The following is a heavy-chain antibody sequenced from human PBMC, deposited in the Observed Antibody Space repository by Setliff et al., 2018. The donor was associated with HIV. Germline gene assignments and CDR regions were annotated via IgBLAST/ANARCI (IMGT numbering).Heavy chain of an antibody. CDR3: ARVVDPDYSDYYYHHVDV. CDR2: LYSGFTT. V-gene: IGHV3-66*02. J-gene: IGHJ6*03. D-gene: IGHD4-4*01. Sequence: GGSLRLSCVASGLAVNENYMTWVRQAPGKGLESVSILYSGFTTYYSDSVRGRFFISRASSKSTLFLQMDDLRPEDTAVYYCARVVDPDYSDYYYHHVDVWGRGTTVTVSS. CDR1: GLAVNENY.